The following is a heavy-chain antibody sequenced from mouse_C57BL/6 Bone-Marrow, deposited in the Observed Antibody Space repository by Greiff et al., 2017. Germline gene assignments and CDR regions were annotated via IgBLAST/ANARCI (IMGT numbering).Heavy chain of an antibody. CDR1: GFNIKDDY. J-gene: IGHJ1*03. V-gene: IGHV14-4*01. CDR2: LDPENGDT. CDR3: TPITTVVADWYFDV. D-gene: IGHD1-1*01. Sequence: VQLQQSGAELVRPGASVKLSCTASGFNIKDDYMHWVKQRPEQGLEWIGWLDPENGDTEYASKFQGKATITADTSSNTAYLQLSSLTSEDTAVYYCTPITTVVADWYFDVWGTGTTVTVSS.